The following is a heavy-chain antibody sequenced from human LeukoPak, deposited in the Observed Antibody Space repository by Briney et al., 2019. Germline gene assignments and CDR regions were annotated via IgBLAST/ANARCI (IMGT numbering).Heavy chain of an antibody. CDR2: ISSSSSTI. D-gene: IGHD6-19*01. CDR3: ASNPNVGSGWYPGPYNWFDP. V-gene: IGHV3-48*01. CDR1: GFTFSSYS. Sequence: PGGSLRLSCAASGFTFSSYSMNWVRQAPGKGLEWVSYISSSSSTIYYADSVKGRFTISRDNAKNSLYLQMNSLRAEDTAVYYCASNPNVGSGWYPGPYNWFDPWGQGTLVTVSS. J-gene: IGHJ5*02.